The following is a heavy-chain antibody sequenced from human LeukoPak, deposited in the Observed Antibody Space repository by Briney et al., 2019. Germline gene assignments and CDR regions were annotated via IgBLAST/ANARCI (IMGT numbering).Heavy chain of an antibody. Sequence: GGSLRLSCAASGFTFDDYAMHWVRQAPGKGLEWVSGISWNSGSIGYADSVKGRFTISRDNAKNSLYLQMNSLRAEDTALYYCAKDMSGSVGLAFDPWGQGTLVTVSS. CDR1: GFTFDDYA. CDR3: AKDMSGSVGLAFDP. CDR2: ISWNSGSI. D-gene: IGHD1-26*01. V-gene: IGHV3-9*01. J-gene: IGHJ5*02.